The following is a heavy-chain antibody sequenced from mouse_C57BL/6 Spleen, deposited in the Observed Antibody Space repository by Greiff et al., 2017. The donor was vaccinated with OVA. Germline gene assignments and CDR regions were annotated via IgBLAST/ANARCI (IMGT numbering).Heavy chain of an antibody. CDR3: ASLRTSAMDY. Sequence: QVQLQQSGPELVKPGASVKISCKASGYAFSSSWMNWVKQRPGKGLEWIGRIYPGDGDTNYNGKFKGKATLTADKSSSTAYMQISSLTSEDSAVYFCASLRTSAMDYWGQGTSVTVSS. CDR1: GYAFSSSW. D-gene: IGHD1-1*01. V-gene: IGHV1-82*01. J-gene: IGHJ4*01. CDR2: IYPGDGDT.